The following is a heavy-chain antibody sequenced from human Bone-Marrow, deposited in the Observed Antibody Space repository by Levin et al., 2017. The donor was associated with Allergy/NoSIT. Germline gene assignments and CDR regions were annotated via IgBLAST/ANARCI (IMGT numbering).Heavy chain of an antibody. J-gene: IGHJ3*02. CDR3: ARMRGCSGVSCYFDAFDI. D-gene: IGHD2-15*01. V-gene: IGHV3-48*04. Sequence: AGGSLRLSCAASGFIFSSYSMSWVRQAPGKGLEWVSYISSSSSSIYYADSVQGRFSISRDNAKNSLYLQMNSLRVQDTAVYYCARMRGCSGVSCYFDAFDIWGQGTMVSVSS. CDR1: GFIFSSYS. CDR2: ISSSSSSI.